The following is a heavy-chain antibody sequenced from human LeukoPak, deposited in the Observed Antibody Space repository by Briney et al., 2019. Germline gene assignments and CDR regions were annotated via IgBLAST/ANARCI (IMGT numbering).Heavy chain of an antibody. Sequence: SETLSLTCAVYGGSFSGYYWSWIRQPPGKGLEWIGYIYYSGSTNYNPSLKSRVTISVDTSKNQFSLKLSSVTAADTAVYYCAGSRAIEVAPDLSYWGQGTLVTVSS. J-gene: IGHJ4*02. CDR3: AGSRAIEVAPDLSY. CDR1: GGSFSGYY. D-gene: IGHD5-24*01. V-gene: IGHV4-59*01. CDR2: IYYSGST.